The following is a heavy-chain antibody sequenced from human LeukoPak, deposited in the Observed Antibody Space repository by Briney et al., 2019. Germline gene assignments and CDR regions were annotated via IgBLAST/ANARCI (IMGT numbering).Heavy chain of an antibody. CDR3: VRHVHSPSFDP. CDR2: IHYTGST. CDR1: GGSINSGTYY. V-gene: IGHV4-39*01. Sequence: SETLSLTCSVSGGSINSGTYYWSWVRLPPEKGLEWIASIHYTGSTYYNPSLKSRSTISQDTPKNQFSLTLTSVIDADTAVYYCVRHVHSPSFDPWGQGTLVTVSS. J-gene: IGHJ5*02.